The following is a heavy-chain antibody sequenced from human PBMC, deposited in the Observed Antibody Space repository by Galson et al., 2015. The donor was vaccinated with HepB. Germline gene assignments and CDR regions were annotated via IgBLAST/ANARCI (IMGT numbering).Heavy chain of an antibody. Sequence: SLRLSCAASGFTFSTYVMSWVRQAPGKGLEWVATISYDGGNKYYADSVKGRFTISRDNFRNTLYLQMNSLRAEDTAVYYCARDYYYDTSLYYWGQGTLVTVSS. CDR1: GFTFSTYV. CDR3: ARDYYYDTSLYY. CDR2: ISYDGGNK. V-gene: IGHV3-30-3*01. J-gene: IGHJ4*01. D-gene: IGHD3-22*01.